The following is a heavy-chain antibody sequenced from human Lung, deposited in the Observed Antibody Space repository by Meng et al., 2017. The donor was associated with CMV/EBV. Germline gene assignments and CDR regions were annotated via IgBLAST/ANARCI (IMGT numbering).Heavy chain of an antibody. J-gene: IGHJ3*01. CDR2: IWPGDSDT. CDR3: ATTFVVPASLYAFEV. Sequence: KVSCKGSGYRFSDHWIGWVRQMPGKGLEWMGIIWPGDSDTRYSPSFQGQVTISADKSISTAYLQWTSLKASDTAMYYCATTFVVPASLYAFEVWGQGTLVTVSS. CDR1: GYRFSDHW. V-gene: IGHV5-51*01. D-gene: IGHD2-2*01.